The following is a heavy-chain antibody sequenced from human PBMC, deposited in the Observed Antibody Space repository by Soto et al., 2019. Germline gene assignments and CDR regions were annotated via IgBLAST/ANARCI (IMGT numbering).Heavy chain of an antibody. CDR2: TSGDGRIM. J-gene: IGHJ4*02. D-gene: IGHD6-25*01. Sequence: SGGSLRLSCAASGFTFSSYPMHWVRQAPGKGLEHVSSTSGDGRIMYYLDSVKGRFTISRDNSKNTLYLQMGSLRTEDMAVYYCARGRAAYYLDYWGQGALVTVSS. V-gene: IGHV3-64*02. CDR3: ARGRAAYYLDY. CDR1: GFTFSSYP.